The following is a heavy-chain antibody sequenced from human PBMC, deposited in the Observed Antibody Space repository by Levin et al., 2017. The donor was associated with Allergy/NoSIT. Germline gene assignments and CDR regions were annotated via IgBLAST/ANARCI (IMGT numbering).Heavy chain of an antibody. J-gene: IGHJ4*02. CDR1: GFTFSSYW. CDR2: IKQDGREK. CDR3: ARRGQQLNY. V-gene: IGHV3-7*04. Sequence: GGSLRLSCAASGFTFSSYWMNWVRQAPGKGLEWVANIKQDGREKYYVDSVKGRFTISRDNAKNSLYLQMNSLGAEDTAIYDCARRGQQLNYWGQGTLVTVSS. D-gene: IGHD6-13*01.